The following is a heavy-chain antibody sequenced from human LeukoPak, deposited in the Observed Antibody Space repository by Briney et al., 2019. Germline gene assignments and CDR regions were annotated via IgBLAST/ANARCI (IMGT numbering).Heavy chain of an antibody. CDR3: ARAPYYDFWSGYPPDY. Sequence: GGSPRLSCAASGFTFWSYWMHWVRQAPGKGLVWVSRINSDGSSTNYADSVKGRFTISRDNAKNTLYLQMNSLRAEDTAVYYCARAPYYDFWSGYPPDYWGQGTLVTVSS. V-gene: IGHV3-74*01. CDR1: GFTFWSYW. CDR2: INSDGSST. J-gene: IGHJ4*02. D-gene: IGHD3-3*01.